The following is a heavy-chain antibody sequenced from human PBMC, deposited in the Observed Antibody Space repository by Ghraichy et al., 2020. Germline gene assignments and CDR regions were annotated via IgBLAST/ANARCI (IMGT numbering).Heavy chain of an antibody. J-gene: IGHJ3*02. CDR2: ITSSGYI. CDR3: ARDYGSNNNDAFDI. D-gene: IGHD4-17*01. Sequence: GSLRLSCAASGFTFSNYDMNWVRQAPGKGLEWVSSITSSGYIYSADSLKGRFTISRDNANNTLYLQMSSLRAEDTAVYYCARDYGSNNNDAFDIWGQGTVVTVSS. V-gene: IGHV3-69-1*02. CDR1: GFTFSNYD.